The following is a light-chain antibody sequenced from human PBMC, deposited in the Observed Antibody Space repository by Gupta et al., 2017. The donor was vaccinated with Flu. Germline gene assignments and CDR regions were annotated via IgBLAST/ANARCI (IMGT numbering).Light chain of an antibody. CDR2: RAS. CDR1: QSVSDNY. CDR3: QQAAVAPPT. Sequence: DIVLTQSPATLSLSPGERATLSCRASQSVSDNYLAWYQQKPGQAPRLLIFRASSRSSAIPDRVSGSGSGTDVTLTISRLETEDCAVDECQQAAVAPPTFGGGTKVEI. J-gene: IGKJ4*01. V-gene: IGKV3-20*01.